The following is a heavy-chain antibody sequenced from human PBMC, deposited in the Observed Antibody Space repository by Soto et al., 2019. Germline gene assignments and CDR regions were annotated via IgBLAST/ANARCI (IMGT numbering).Heavy chain of an antibody. J-gene: IGHJ4*02. CDR3: ARDGAGIAVAGSFDY. V-gene: IGHV4-39*07. CDR2: IYTSGST. D-gene: IGHD6-19*01. CDR1: GGSISSTFYY. Sequence: PSETLSLTCTVSGGSISSTFYYWVWIRQPPGKGLEWIGRIYTSGSTNYNPSLKSRVTMSVDTSKNQFSLELSSVTAADTAVYYCARDGAGIAVAGSFDYWGQGTLVTVSS.